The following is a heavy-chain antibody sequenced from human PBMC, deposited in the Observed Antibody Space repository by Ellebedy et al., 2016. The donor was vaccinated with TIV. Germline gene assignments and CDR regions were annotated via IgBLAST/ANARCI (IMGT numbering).Heavy chain of an antibody. J-gene: IGHJ4*02. CDR1: GFFFSNFA. CDR3: ARGELGFFDY. Sequence: GESLKISCAASGFFFSNFAIHWVRQAPGKGLEWVAVIYSDGSDEDYAGSVKARFTISSDNSKSTLYLQMNSLRIEDTAVYYCARGELGFFDYWGQGTLVTVSS. CDR2: IYSDGSDE. V-gene: IGHV3-30-3*01. D-gene: IGHD7-27*01.